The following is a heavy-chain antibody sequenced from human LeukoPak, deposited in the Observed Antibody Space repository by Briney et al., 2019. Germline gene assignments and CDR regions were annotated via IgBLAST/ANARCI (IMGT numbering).Heavy chain of an antibody. CDR2: IYSGGST. D-gene: IGHD4-17*01. V-gene: IGHV3-66*01. CDR1: GLTVSSNY. CDR3: ARDEYGDYYFDY. Sequence: GGSLRLSCAASGLTVSSNYMSWVRQAPGNGLEWVSVIYSGGSTYYADSVKGRFTISRDNSKNTLYLQMNSLRAEDTAVYYCARDEYGDYYFDYWGQGTLVTVSS. J-gene: IGHJ4*02.